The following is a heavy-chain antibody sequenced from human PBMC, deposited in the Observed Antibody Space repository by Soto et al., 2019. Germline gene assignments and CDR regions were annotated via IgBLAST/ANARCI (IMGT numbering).Heavy chain of an antibody. CDR2: ISGSGGST. D-gene: IGHD6-19*01. V-gene: IGHV3-23*01. J-gene: IGHJ4*02. Sequence: GGSLRLSCAASGFTFSSYAMSWVRQAPGKGLEWVSAISGSGGSTYYADSVKGRFTISRDNSKNTLYLQMNSLRAEDTAVYYCAKDLYSSGWWGSGPSDYWGQGTLVTVSS. CDR3: AKDLYSSGWWGSGPSDY. CDR1: GFTFSSYA.